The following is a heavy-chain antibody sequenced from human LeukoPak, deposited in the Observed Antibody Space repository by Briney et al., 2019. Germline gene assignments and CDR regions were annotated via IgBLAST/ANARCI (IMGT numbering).Heavy chain of an antibody. V-gene: IGHV1-2*02. Sequence: APVKVSCKASGYTFTGYYMHWVRQAPGQGLEWMGWINPNSGGTNYAQKFQGRVTMTRDTSTSTLYMELSSLRSEDTAVYYCARGYSYGHHLDYWGQGTLVTVSS. J-gene: IGHJ4*02. CDR1: GYTFTGYY. CDR3: ARGYSYGHHLDY. CDR2: INPNSGGT. D-gene: IGHD5-18*01.